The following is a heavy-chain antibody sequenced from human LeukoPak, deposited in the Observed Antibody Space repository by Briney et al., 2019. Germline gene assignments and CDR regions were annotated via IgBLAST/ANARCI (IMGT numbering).Heavy chain of an antibody. J-gene: IGHJ4*02. D-gene: IGHD2-15*01. CDR2: IYSTGRS. Sequence: SETLSLTCTVSGGPISNYFWSWVRQPAGKGLEWIGRIYSTGRSDYNPSLKSRVTISVDTSKNQFSLKLSSVTAADTAVYYCARDGGVVVVAATQFDYWGQGTLVTVSS. CDR1: GGPISNYF. V-gene: IGHV4-4*07. CDR3: ARDGGVVVVAATQFDY.